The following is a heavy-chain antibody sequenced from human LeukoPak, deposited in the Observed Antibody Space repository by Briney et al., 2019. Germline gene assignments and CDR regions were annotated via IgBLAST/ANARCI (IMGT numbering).Heavy chain of an antibody. Sequence: ASVKVSCKASGYTFTGYYMHWVRQAPGQGLEWMGWINPNSGGTNYAQKFQGRVTMTRDTSISTAYMELSSLRSEDTALYYCARESDTGKDFDHWGQGTLVTVSS. D-gene: IGHD1-1*01. J-gene: IGHJ4*02. CDR2: INPNSGGT. V-gene: IGHV1-2*02. CDR3: ARESDTGKDFDH. CDR1: GYTFTGYY.